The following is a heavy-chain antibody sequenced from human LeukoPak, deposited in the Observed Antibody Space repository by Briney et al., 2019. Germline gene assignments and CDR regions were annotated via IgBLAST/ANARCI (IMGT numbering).Heavy chain of an antibody. V-gene: IGHV3-30*01. CDR2: ISYDGSNK. D-gene: IGHD6-6*01. CDR1: GFTFSSYA. J-gene: IGHJ4*02. CDR3: ARDEGLYSTSPSLFDY. Sequence: PGGSLRLSCAASGFTFSSYAMHWVRQAPGKGLEWVAVISYDGSNKYYADSVKGRFTISRDNSKNPLYLQMNSLRAEDTAVYYCARDEGLYSTSPSLFDYWGQGTLVTVSS.